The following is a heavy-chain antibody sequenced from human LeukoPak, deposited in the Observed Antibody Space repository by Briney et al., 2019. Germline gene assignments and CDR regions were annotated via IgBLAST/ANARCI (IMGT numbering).Heavy chain of an antibody. CDR1: GGSFSGYY. V-gene: IGHV4-34*01. J-gene: IGHJ5*02. CDR2: INHSGST. Sequence: SETLSLTCAVYGGSFSGYYWSWIRQPPGKGLEWIGEINHSGSTNYNPSLKSRVTISVDTSKNQFSLKLSSVTAADTAVYYCARWRRGTAAAINWFDPWGQGTLVTVSS. D-gene: IGHD6-13*01. CDR3: ARWRRGTAAAINWFDP.